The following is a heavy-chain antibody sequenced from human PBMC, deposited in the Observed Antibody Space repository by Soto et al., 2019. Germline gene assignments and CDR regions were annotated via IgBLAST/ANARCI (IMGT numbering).Heavy chain of an antibody. Sequence: SETLSLTCSVSGASIRSYYWHWIRQPPGKGLEWIGFIYQSGVTSYNPSLASRVSISLDRSNNQCSLKLKSVTAADTAVYFCAGMPYTSGLRFDPWGPGTLVTVPQ. V-gene: IGHV4-59*04. J-gene: IGHJ5*02. D-gene: IGHD6-19*01. CDR1: GASIRSYY. CDR3: AGMPYTSGLRFDP. CDR2: IYQSGVT.